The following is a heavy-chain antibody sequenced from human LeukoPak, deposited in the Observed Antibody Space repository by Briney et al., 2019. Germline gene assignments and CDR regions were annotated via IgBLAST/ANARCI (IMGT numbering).Heavy chain of an antibody. CDR1: GGSISSGSYY. V-gene: IGHV4-61*02. CDR2: IYTSGST. Sequence: SETLSLTCTVSGGSISSGSYYWGWIRQPAGKGLEWIGRIYTSGSTNYNPSLKSRVTISVDTSKNQFSLKLSSVTAADTAVYYCARDKGSGWYRGNWFDPWGQGTLVTVSS. J-gene: IGHJ5*02. D-gene: IGHD6-19*01. CDR3: ARDKGSGWYRGNWFDP.